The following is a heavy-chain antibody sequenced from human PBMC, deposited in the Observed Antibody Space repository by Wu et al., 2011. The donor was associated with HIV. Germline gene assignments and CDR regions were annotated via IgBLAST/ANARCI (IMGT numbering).Heavy chain of an antibody. CDR2: INPNSGGT. V-gene: IGHV1-2*02. CDR1: GYTFTGYY. D-gene: IGHD2-2*01. CDR3: ARAAVVVPAAISEYSYYYMDV. J-gene: IGHJ6*03. Sequence: QVQLVQSGAEVKKPGASVKVSCKASGYTFTGYYMHWVRQAPGQGLEWMGWINPNSGGTNYAQKFQGRVTMTRDTSISTAYMELSRLRSDDTAVYYCARAAVVVPAAISEYSYYYMDVWGKGNPGHRLL.